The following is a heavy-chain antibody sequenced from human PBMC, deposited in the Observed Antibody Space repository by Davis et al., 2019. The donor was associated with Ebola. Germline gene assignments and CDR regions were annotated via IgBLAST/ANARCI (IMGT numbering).Heavy chain of an antibody. V-gene: IGHV3-33*08. CDR1: GFTFSSYW. CDR2: IWYDGSNK. D-gene: IGHD4-17*01. J-gene: IGHJ6*02. CDR3: ARGDYGDFIWGYGMDV. Sequence: PGGSLRLSCAASGFTFSSYWMSWVRQAQGKGLEWVAVIWYDGSNKYYADSVKGRFTISRDNSKNTLYLQMNSLGAEDTAVYYCARGDYGDFIWGYGMDVWGQGTTVTVSS.